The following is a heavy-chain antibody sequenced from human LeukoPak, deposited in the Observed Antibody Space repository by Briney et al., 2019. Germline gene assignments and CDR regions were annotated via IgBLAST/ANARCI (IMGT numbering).Heavy chain of an antibody. Sequence: TSETLSLTCTVSGGSISSYYWSWIRQPPGKGLEWIGYIYYSGTTNYNPSLKSRVTISIDTSKNQFSLKLTSVTAADTAVYYCARVSWFPGTSYYYMDVWGKGTTVTVSS. CDR3: ARVSWFPGTSYYYMDV. V-gene: IGHV4-59*01. CDR2: IYYSGTT. CDR1: GGSISSYY. J-gene: IGHJ6*03. D-gene: IGHD1-1*01.